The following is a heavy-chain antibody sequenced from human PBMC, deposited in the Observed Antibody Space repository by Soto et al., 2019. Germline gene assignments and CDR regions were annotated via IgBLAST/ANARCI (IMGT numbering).Heavy chain of an antibody. CDR2: IYYSGST. CDR3: ARIGLGYCSSTSCQSVDV. V-gene: IGHV4-31*03. Sequence: PSETLSLTCTVSGGSISSGGYYWSWIRQHPGKGLEWIGYIYYSGSTYYNPSLKSRVTISVDTSKNQFSLTLSSVTAADTAVYYCARIGLGYCSSTSCQSVDVWGKGTTVTVSS. CDR1: GGSISSGGYY. J-gene: IGHJ6*04. D-gene: IGHD2-2*01.